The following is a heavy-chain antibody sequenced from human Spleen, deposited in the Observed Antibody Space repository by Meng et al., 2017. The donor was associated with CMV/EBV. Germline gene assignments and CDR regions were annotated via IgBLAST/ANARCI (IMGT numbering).Heavy chain of an antibody. V-gene: IGHV1-18*01. D-gene: IGHD2-15*01. J-gene: IGHJ5*02. CDR3: ARDRMLMGYCSGGSCRGFDP. CDR1: GYPFISYG. CDR2: ISGYDGDT. Sequence: ASVKVSCKTSGYPFISYGVIWVRRAPGQGLEWMGWISGYDGDTKYAQNLQGRVTMTTDTSTSTAYMELRSLRADDTAVYYCARDRMLMGYCSGGSCRGFDPWGQGTLVTVSS.